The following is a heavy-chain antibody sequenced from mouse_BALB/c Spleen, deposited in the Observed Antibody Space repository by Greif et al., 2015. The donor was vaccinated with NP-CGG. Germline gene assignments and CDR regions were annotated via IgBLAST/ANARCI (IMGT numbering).Heavy chain of an antibody. Sequence: EVQVVESGPELVKPGASVKISCKASGYSFTGYFMNWVMQSHGKSLEWIGRINPYNGDTFYNQKFKGKATLTVDKSSSTAHMELRSLASEDSAVYYCARSDYYGSSDYWGQGTTLTVSS. CDR1: GYSFTGYF. CDR2: INPYNGDT. CDR3: ARSDYYGSSDY. J-gene: IGHJ2*01. V-gene: IGHV1-20*02. D-gene: IGHD1-1*01.